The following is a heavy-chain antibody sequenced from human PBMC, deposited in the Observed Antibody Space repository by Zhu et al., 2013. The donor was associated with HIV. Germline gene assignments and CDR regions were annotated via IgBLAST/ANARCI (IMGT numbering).Heavy chain of an antibody. Sequence: QVQLVQSGAEVKKPGSSVKVSCKASGGTFSSYAISWVRQAPGQGLEWMGGIIPIFGTANYAQKFQGRVTITADESTSTAYMELSSLRSEDTAVYYCASRLYSSDYYYYYYGMDVWGQGTTVTVSS. CDR3: ASRLYSSDYYYYYYGMDV. D-gene: IGHD6-19*01. J-gene: IGHJ6*02. V-gene: IGHV1-69*12. CDR1: GGTFSSYA. CDR2: IIPIFGTA.